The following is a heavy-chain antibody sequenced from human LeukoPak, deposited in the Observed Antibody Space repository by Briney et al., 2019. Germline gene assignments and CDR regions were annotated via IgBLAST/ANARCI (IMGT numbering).Heavy chain of an antibody. V-gene: IGHV3-23*01. Sequence: GGSLRLSCAASGFTFSSYAMSWVRQAPGKGLEWVSAMSGSGGSTYYADSVKGRFTISRDNSKNTLYLQMNSLRAEDTAVYYCAKDTLPSFYYDSSGYSSFDYWGQGTLVTVSS. CDR3: AKDTLPSFYYDSSGYSSFDY. J-gene: IGHJ4*02. CDR2: MSGSGGST. D-gene: IGHD3-22*01. CDR1: GFTFSSYA.